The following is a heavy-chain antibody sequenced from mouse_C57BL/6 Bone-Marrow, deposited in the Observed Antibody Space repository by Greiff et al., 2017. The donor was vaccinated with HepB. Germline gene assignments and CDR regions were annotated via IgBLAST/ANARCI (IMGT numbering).Heavy chain of an antibody. CDR2: IDPSDSYT. J-gene: IGHJ4*01. V-gene: IGHV1-69*01. D-gene: IGHD4-1*02. Sequence: QVQLQQPGAELVMPGASVKLSCKASGYTFTSYWMHWVKQRPGQGLEWIGEIDPSDSYTNYNQKFKGKSTLTVDKSSSTAYMQLSSLTSEDSAVYFCARWQLGRYYAMDYWGQGTSVTVSS. CDR1: GYTFTSYW. CDR3: ARWQLGRYYAMDY.